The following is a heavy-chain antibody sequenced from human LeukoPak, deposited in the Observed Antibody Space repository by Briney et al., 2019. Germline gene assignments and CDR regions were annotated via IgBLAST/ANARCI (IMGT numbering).Heavy chain of an antibody. CDR3: ARGSLLKRRAGSSWYHYFDY. V-gene: IGHV1-2*02. D-gene: IGHD6-13*01. J-gene: IGHJ4*02. Sequence: GASVKVSCKASGYTFTGYYMHWVRQAPGQGLEWMGWINPNSGGTNYAQKFQGRVTMTRDTSISTAYMERSRLRSDDTAVYYCARGSLLKRRAGSSWYHYFDYWGQGTLVTVSS. CDR2: INPNSGGT. CDR1: GYTFTGYY.